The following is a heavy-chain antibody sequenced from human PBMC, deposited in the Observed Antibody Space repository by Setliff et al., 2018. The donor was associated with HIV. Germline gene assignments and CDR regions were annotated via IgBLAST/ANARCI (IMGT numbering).Heavy chain of an antibody. CDR3: ARDRCNSVACYLYNWFDP. CDR1: GYSFASHS. D-gene: IGHD2-2*01. CDR2: INTGNGNT. Sequence: ASVKVSCKASGYSFASHSLHWVRQAPGQGLEWMGWINTGNGNTKYSQIFRDRVTFTRDTSADTVYMEVSSLRSEDTAVYYCARDRCNSVACYLYNWFDPWGQGTLVTVSS. V-gene: IGHV1-3*04. J-gene: IGHJ5*02.